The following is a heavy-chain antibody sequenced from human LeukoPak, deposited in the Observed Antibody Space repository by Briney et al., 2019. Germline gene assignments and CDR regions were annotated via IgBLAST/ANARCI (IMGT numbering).Heavy chain of an antibody. CDR2: IRYDGSNK. CDR3: ARPSSSWYGALDS. Sequence: GGSLRLSCAASGFTFSSYGMHWVRQAPGKGLEWVAFIRYDGSNKYYAGSVKGRFTISRDNSKNTLYLQMNSLRAEDTAVYYCARPSSSWYGALDSWGQGTLVTVSS. J-gene: IGHJ4*02. V-gene: IGHV3-30*02. D-gene: IGHD6-13*01. CDR1: GFTFSSYG.